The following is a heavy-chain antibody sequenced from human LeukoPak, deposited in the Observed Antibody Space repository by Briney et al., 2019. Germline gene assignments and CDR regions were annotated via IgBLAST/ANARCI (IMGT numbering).Heavy chain of an antibody. Sequence: PSETLSLTFTVSGGSISSYYWSWIRQPPGKGLEWIGYIYYSGSTNYNPSLKSRVTISVDTSKNQFSLKLSSVTAADTAVYYCARDSFSADAFDIWGQGAMVTVSS. V-gene: IGHV4-59*01. CDR1: GGSISSYY. D-gene: IGHD2/OR15-2a*01. CDR3: ARDSFSADAFDI. J-gene: IGHJ3*02. CDR2: IYYSGST.